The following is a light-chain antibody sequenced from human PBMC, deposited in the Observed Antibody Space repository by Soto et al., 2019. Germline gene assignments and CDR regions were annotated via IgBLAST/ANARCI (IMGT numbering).Light chain of an antibody. CDR1: QSVSNNY. CDR2: DAS. CDR3: QQRSNWHT. J-gene: IGKJ3*01. V-gene: IGKV3D-20*02. Sequence: EIVLTQSPVTLSLSPGERATLSCRASQSVSNNYLAWYQQKPGQAPRLLIYDASNRATGIPARFSGSGSGTDFTLTISSLEPEDFAVYYCQQRSNWHTFGPGTKVDIK.